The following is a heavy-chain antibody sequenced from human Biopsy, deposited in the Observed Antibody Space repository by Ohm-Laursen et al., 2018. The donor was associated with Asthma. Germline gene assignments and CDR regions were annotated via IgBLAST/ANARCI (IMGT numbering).Heavy chain of an antibody. D-gene: IGHD3-22*01. Sequence: TLSLTCTVSGGSISSSSYYWGWIRQPPGKGLEWIGSNYYSENTYYNPSLKSRVTISVDTSKNQFSLKLYSETAADTAVYYCARHRGDSSGYYYDSFDYWGQGTLVTVSS. V-gene: IGHV4-39*01. J-gene: IGHJ4*02. CDR3: ARHRGDSSGYYYDSFDY. CDR2: NYYSENT. CDR1: GGSISSSSYY.